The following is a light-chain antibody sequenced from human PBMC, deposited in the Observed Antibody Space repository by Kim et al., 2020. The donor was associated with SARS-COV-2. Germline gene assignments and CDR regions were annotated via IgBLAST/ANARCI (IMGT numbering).Light chain of an antibody. CDR1: QSVSSTY. V-gene: IGKV3-20*01. J-gene: IGKJ2*01. Sequence: EIELTQSPGTLSLSPGERATLSCRASQSVSSTYLAWYQQKPGQAPRLLIYGASSRATGIPDRFSGSGSGTDFTLTISRLEPEDVAVYYCQQYGTSHYTFGQLTKLEI. CDR3: QQYGTSHYT. CDR2: GAS.